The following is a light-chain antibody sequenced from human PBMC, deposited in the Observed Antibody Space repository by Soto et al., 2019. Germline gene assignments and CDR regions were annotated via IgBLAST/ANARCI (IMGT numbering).Light chain of an antibody. J-gene: IGKJ1*01. Sequence: DIQMTQSPSTLSASVGDRVTITCRASQTITTSLAWYQQKPGKAPKLLIYKASSLESGVPSRFSGSGSGTEFTLTIISLQPDDFATYYCQQYDCYSLRTFGQGTRVEI. CDR2: KAS. V-gene: IGKV1-5*03. CDR3: QQYDCYSLRT. CDR1: QTITTS.